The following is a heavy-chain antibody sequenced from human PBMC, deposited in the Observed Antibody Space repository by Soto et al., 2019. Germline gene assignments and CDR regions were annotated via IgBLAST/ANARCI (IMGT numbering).Heavy chain of an antibody. Sequence: PSETLSLTCTVSGGSISSSSYYWGWIRQPPGKGLEWIGSIYYSGSTYYNPSLKSRVTISVDTSKNQFSLKLSSVTAADTAVYYCARQPGLYDSSGYYYGGFAYFDYWGQGTLVTVS. J-gene: IGHJ4*02. CDR2: IYYSGST. D-gene: IGHD3-22*01. CDR3: ARQPGLYDSSGYYYGGFAYFDY. CDR1: GGSISSSSYY. V-gene: IGHV4-39*01.